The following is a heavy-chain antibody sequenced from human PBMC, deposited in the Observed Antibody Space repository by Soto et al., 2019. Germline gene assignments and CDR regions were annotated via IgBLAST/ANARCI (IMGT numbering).Heavy chain of an antibody. V-gene: IGHV1-8*01. CDR2: MNPNSGNT. J-gene: IGHJ6*02. Sequence: ASVKVSCKASGYTFTSYDINWVRQATGQGLEWMGWMNPNSGNTGYAQKFQGRVTMTRNTSISTAYMELSSLRSEDTAVYYCARTIVVVPVAIHAYYYGMDVWGQGTTVTVSS. D-gene: IGHD2-2*02. CDR1: GYTFTSYD. CDR3: ARTIVVVPVAIHAYYYGMDV.